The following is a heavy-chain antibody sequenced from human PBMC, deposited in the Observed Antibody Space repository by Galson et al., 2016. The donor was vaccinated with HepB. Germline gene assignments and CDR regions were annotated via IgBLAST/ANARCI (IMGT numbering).Heavy chain of an antibody. V-gene: IGHV3-7*03. CDR1: GFTLSTYW. CDR3: AKIGQRTPHPDY. Sequence: SLRLSCAASGFTLSTYWMSWVRQAPGKGLEWVANINQDGSEKYYVDSVKGRFTISRDNAKNSLYLQMNSLRAEDTAVYYCAKIGQRTPHPDYWGQGTLVTVSS. J-gene: IGHJ4*02. CDR2: INQDGSEK. D-gene: IGHD2/OR15-2a*01.